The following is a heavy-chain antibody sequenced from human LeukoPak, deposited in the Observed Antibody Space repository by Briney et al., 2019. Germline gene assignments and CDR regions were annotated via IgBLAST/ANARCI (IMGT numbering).Heavy chain of an antibody. CDR1: GYSISSGYY. V-gene: IGHV4-38-2*02. Sequence: SETLSLTCTVSGYSISSGYYWGWIRQPPGKGLEWIGNIYHSGSTYYNPSLKSRVTISVHTSKNQFSLKLSSVTAADTAVYYCARGRVVVVAATKQLDYWGQGTLVTVSS. CDR3: ARGRVVVVAATKQLDY. CDR2: IYHSGST. D-gene: IGHD2-15*01. J-gene: IGHJ4*02.